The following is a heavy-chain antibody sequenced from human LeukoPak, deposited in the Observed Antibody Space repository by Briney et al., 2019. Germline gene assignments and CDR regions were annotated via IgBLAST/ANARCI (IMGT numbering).Heavy chain of an antibody. V-gene: IGHV1-2*02. CDR3: ARGLLYCSRTSCYHQTNWFDT. CDR2: INPNSGVT. J-gene: IGHJ5*02. D-gene: IGHD2-2*01. CDR1: GYTFTGYY. Sequence: PSASVKVSCKASGYTFTGYYMHWVRQAPGQGLEWMGWINPNSGVTNYAQKFQGRVTMTRDTSISTAYMELSRLRSDDTAVYYCARGLLYCSRTSCYHQTNWFDTWGQGTLVTVSS.